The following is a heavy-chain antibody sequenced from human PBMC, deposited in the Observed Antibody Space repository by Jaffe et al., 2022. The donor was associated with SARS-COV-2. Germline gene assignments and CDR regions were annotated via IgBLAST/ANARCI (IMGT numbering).Heavy chain of an antibody. CDR3: TTSRPPYYDFWSGYYSGDYFDY. CDR2: IKSKTDGGTT. V-gene: IGHV3-15*01. J-gene: IGHJ4*02. D-gene: IGHD3-3*01. Sequence: EVQLVESGGGLVKPGGSLRLSCAASGFTFSNAWMSWVRQAPGKGLEWVGRIKSKTDGGTTDYAAPVKGRFTISRDDSKNTLYLQMNSLKTEDTAVYYCTTSRPPYYDFWSGYYSGDYFDYWGQGTLVTVSS. CDR1: GFTFSNAW.